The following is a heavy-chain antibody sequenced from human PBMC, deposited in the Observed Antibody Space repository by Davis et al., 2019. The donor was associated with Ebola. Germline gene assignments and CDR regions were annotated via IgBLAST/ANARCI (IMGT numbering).Heavy chain of an antibody. CDR2: INHSGIT. V-gene: IGHV4-39*07. CDR1: GGSISSGSYS. D-gene: IGHD1-14*01. Sequence: MPSETLSLTCAVSGGSISSGSYSWSWIRQPPGKGLEWIGEINHSGITKNNPSLKSRVTISIDTSKTQFSLKLSSVTAADTAVYYCARDRLPIVGWNHAVFDYWGQGTLVTVSS. CDR3: ARDRLPIVGWNHAVFDY. J-gene: IGHJ4*02.